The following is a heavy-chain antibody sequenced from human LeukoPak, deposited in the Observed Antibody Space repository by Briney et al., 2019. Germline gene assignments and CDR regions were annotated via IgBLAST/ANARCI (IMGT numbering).Heavy chain of an antibody. Sequence: PGGSLRLSCAASGFTFSSYAMGWLRQAPGKGLGWVSAITASGGNTYYADSVKGRFTISRDNSKNTLYLQVNSLRAEDTAVYYCAKGNGYSYGRYYFDYWGQGTLVTVPS. V-gene: IGHV3-23*01. CDR1: GFTFSSYA. D-gene: IGHD5-18*01. CDR3: AKGNGYSYGRYYFDY. J-gene: IGHJ4*02. CDR2: ITASGGNT.